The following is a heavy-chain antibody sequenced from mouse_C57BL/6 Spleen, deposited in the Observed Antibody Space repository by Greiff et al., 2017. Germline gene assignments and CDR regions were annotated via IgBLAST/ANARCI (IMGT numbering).Heavy chain of an antibody. V-gene: IGHV7-1*01. CDR3: ARESLEGAMDY. J-gene: IGHJ4*01. CDR2: RRNKANDYTT. Sequence: DVMLVESGGGLVQSGRSLRLSCATSGFTFSDFYMEWVRQAPGKGLEWIAARRNKANDYTTEYSASVKGRFIVSRDTTQSILYLQMNALRAEDTAVYYCARESLEGAMDYWGQGTSVTVSS. CDR1: GFTFSDFY.